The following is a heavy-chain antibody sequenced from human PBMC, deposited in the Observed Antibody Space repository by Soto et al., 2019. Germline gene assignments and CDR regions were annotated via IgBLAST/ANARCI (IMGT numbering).Heavy chain of an antibody. CDR3: ARRTVYTAIIYYYYYYMDV. Sequence: PSETLSLTCTVSGGSISSYYWSWIRQPPGKGLEWIGYIYYSGSTDYNPSLKSRVTISVDTSKNQFSLKLSSVTAADTAVYYCARRTVYTAIIYYYYYYMDVWGKGTTDTVYS. CDR1: GGSISSYY. J-gene: IGHJ6*03. D-gene: IGHD5-18*01. CDR2: IYYSGST. V-gene: IGHV4-59*01.